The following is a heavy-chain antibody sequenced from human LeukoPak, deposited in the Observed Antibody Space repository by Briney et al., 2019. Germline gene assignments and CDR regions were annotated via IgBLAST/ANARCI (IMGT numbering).Heavy chain of an antibody. D-gene: IGHD6-19*01. Sequence: GGSLRLSCAASGFTVSTNFMSWVRQAPGKGLEWVSVMYAGGDTYYADSVKGRFTITRDNSKNTLYLQMSSLRAEDTAVYYCARSGSGWFDYWGQGTLVTVSS. CDR1: GFTVSTNF. CDR3: ARSGSGWFDY. J-gene: IGHJ4*02. V-gene: IGHV3-53*01. CDR2: MYAGGDT.